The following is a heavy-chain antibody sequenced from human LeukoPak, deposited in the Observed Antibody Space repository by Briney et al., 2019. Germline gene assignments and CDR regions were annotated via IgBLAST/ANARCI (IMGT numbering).Heavy chain of an antibody. Sequence: GGSLRLSCAASGFTFSSYAMSWVRQAPGKGLEWVSAISGSGGSTYYADSVKGRFTISRDNSKNTLYLQMNSLRAEDTAVYYCARDRSTATIPDTLDYWGQGTLVTVSS. CDR2: ISGSGGST. D-gene: IGHD5-12*01. V-gene: IGHV3-23*01. CDR1: GFTFSSYA. J-gene: IGHJ4*02. CDR3: ARDRSTATIPDTLDY.